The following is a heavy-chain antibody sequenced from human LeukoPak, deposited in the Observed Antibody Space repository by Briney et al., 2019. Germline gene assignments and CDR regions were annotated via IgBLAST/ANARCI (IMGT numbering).Heavy chain of an antibody. CDR2: IRSDGSST. D-gene: IGHD6-19*01. Sequence: LRLSCVASGFSFSAYIMHWVRQAPGKGLEYVSAIRSDGSSTFYPNTVKGRFTISRDNSKSTLCLQMGSLRAEDTAVYYCTRRYGGHSGWAGYHDSWGQGTLVTVSS. V-gene: IGHV3-64*01. CDR1: GFSFSAYI. CDR3: TRRYGGHSGWAGYHDS. J-gene: IGHJ4*02.